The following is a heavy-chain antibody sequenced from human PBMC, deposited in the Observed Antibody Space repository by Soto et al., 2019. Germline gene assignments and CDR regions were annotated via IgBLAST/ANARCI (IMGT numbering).Heavy chain of an antibody. J-gene: IGHJ4*02. CDR1: GFTFSSFA. CDR3: AKVLREGKAVAYLDS. V-gene: IGHV3-23*01. Sequence: GGSLRLSCAASGFTFSSFAMSWVRQAPGKGLEWVSAISGSGDITYYADSVKGRFTISRDTSKSTLYLQMISLRAEDTAVYYCAKVLREGKAVAYLDSWGQGSLVTVSS. D-gene: IGHD6-19*01. CDR2: ISGSGDIT.